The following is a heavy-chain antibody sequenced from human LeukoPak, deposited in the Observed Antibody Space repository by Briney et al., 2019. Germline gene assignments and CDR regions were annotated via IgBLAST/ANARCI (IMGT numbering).Heavy chain of an antibody. D-gene: IGHD6-19*01. Sequence: GRSLRLSCAASGFTFSSYGMHWVRQAPGKGLEWVAVIWYDGSNKYYADSVKGRFTISRDNSKNTLYLQMNSLRAEDTAVYYCVANTKYSSGWYVDYWGQGTLVTVSS. J-gene: IGHJ4*02. CDR1: GFTFSSYG. CDR2: IWYDGSNK. V-gene: IGHV3-33*01. CDR3: VANTKYSSGWYVDY.